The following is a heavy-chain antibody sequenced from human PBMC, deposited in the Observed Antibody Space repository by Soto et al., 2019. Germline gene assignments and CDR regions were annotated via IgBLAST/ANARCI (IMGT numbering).Heavy chain of an antibody. J-gene: IGHJ4*02. Sequence: ASVKVSCKASGDLFTSLDINWVRQTAGQGLEWMGWMEPSSGKTGYAQKFHDRVTMTSDTSINTAYMELTTLTSDDTAFYYCARGVTAGVDYWGQGTLVTV. CDR1: GDLFTSLD. V-gene: IGHV1-8*02. CDR3: ARGVTAGVDY. D-gene: IGHD1-26*01. CDR2: MEPSSGKT.